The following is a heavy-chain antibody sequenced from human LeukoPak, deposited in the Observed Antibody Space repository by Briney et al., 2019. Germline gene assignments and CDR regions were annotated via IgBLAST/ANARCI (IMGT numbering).Heavy chain of an antibody. CDR2: IIPIFGTA. Sequence: SVKVSCKASGGTFSSYAISWVRQAPGQGLEWMGGIIPIFGTAYYAQKFQGRVTITTDESTSTAYMELSSLRSEDTAVYYCASSYGDYVNFDYWGQGTLVTVSS. CDR3: ASSYGDYVNFDY. J-gene: IGHJ4*02. CDR1: GGTFSSYA. D-gene: IGHD4-17*01. V-gene: IGHV1-69*05.